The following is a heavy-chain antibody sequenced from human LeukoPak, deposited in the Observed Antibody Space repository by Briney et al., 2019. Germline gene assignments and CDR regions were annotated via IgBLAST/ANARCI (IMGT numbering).Heavy chain of an antibody. J-gene: IGHJ4*02. Sequence: GGSLRLSCAASGFTFSSYSLNWVRQAPGKGLEWVSHISSSSTIYYADSVKGRFTISRDNAKNSLYLQMNSLRAEDTAVYYCARELGTGTDYWGQGTLVTVSS. CDR3: ARELGTGTDY. D-gene: IGHD1-1*01. V-gene: IGHV3-48*01. CDR2: ISSSSTI. CDR1: GFTFSSYS.